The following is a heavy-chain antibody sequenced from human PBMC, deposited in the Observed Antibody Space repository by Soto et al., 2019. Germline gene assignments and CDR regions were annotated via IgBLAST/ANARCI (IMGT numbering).Heavy chain of an antibody. D-gene: IGHD6-19*01. Sequence: SVKVSCKASGGTFSSYAISWVRQAPGQGLEWMGGIIPIFGTANYAQKFQGRVTITADESTSTAYMELSSLRSEDTAVYYCARAPRSIAVAGLFSYYCYGMDVWGQGTTVTVSS. V-gene: IGHV1-69*13. CDR2: IIPIFGTA. CDR1: GGTFSSYA. CDR3: ARAPRSIAVAGLFSYYCYGMDV. J-gene: IGHJ6*02.